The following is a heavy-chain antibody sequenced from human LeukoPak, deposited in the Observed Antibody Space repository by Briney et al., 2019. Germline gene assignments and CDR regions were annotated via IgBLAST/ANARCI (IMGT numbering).Heavy chain of an antibody. Sequence: PGGSLRLSCAASGFTVSSKYMSWVRQAPGKGLEWVSVIYSGGSTYYADSVKGRFTISRDNSKNTLYLQMNSLRAEDTAVYYCASGGVIINFDFWGQGTLVTVSS. CDR1: GFTVSSKY. V-gene: IGHV3-53*05. J-gene: IGHJ4*02. D-gene: IGHD3-22*01. CDR2: IYSGGST. CDR3: ASGGVIINFDF.